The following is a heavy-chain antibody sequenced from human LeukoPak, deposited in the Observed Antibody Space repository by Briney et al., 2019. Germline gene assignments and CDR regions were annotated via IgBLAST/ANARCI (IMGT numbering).Heavy chain of an antibody. CDR2: ISYDGSNK. CDR3: TRGMLRQPPDY. J-gene: IGHJ4*02. V-gene: IGHV3-30*04. Sequence: GRSLRLSCAASGFTFSSYAMHWVRQAPGKGLEGVAVISYDGSNKYYADSVKGRFTISRDNSKNTLYLQMNSLRVEDTAIYYCTRGMLRQPPDYWGQGMLVTVSS. CDR1: GFTFSSYA. D-gene: IGHD3-10*02.